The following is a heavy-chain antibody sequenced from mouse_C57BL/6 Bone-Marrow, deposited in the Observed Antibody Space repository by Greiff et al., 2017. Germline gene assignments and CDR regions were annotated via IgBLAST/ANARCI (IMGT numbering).Heavy chain of an antibody. CDR3: AIGHYGSSSHFDY. D-gene: IGHD1-1*01. CDR1: GYTFTSYW. V-gene: IGHV1-74*01. J-gene: IGHJ2*01. Sequence: QVQLQQPGAELVKPGASVKVSCKASGYTFTSYWMHWVKQRPGQGLEWIGRIHPSDSDTNYNQKFKGKATLTVDKSSGTAYMQLSSLTSEDSAVYYCAIGHYGSSSHFDYWGQGTTLTVSS. CDR2: IHPSDSDT.